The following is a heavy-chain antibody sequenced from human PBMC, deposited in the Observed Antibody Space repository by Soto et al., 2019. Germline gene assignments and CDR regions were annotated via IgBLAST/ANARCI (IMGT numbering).Heavy chain of an antibody. J-gene: IGHJ6*02. CDR2: ISGSGGST. Sequence: EVQLLESGGGLVQPGGSLRLSCAASGFTFSSYAMSWVRQAPGKGLEWVSAISGSGGSTYYADSVKGRFTISRDNSKNTLYLQMNSLRAEDTAVYYCARVTEAVAGTNYYYGMDVWGQGTTVTVSS. CDR3: ARVTEAVAGTNYYYGMDV. CDR1: GFTFSSYA. V-gene: IGHV3-23*01. D-gene: IGHD6-19*01.